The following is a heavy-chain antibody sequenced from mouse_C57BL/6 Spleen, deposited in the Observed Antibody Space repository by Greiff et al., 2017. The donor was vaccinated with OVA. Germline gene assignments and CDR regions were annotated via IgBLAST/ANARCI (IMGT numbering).Heavy chain of an antibody. Sequence: EVQLQQSGPVLVKPGASVTMSCKASGYTFTDYYMNWVKQSHGKSLEWIGVLNPYNGGTSYNQKFKGKATLTVDKSSSTAYMELNSLTSEDSAVYYCARYRHYYAMDYWGQGTSVTVSS. J-gene: IGHJ4*01. V-gene: IGHV1-19*01. CDR3: ARYRHYYAMDY. CDR2: LNPYNGGT. CDR1: GYTFTDYY.